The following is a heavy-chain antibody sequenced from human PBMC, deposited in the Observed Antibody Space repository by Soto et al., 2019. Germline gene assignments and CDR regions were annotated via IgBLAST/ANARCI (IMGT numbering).Heavy chain of an antibody. Sequence: QVQLVQSGAEVKKPGASVKVSCKASGYTFTSYGISWVRPAPGQGLERRGWINVYNGNTNYAQKLQGRVTMTTDTSTRTAYVELRSVRSDDTAVYSCARVVPPFGPWGQGTLVTVSS. J-gene: IGHJ5*02. V-gene: IGHV1-18*01. CDR3: ARVVPPFGP. CDR1: GYTFTSYG. D-gene: IGHD2-8*01. CDR2: INVYNGNT.